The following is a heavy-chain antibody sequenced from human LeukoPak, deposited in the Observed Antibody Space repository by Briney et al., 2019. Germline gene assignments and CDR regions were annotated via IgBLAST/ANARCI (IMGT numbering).Heavy chain of an antibody. J-gene: IGHJ4*02. V-gene: IGHV1-69*13. CDR3: AREYYGSGSGGDRSF. CDR2: IIPIFGTA. D-gene: IGHD3-10*01. CDR1: GGTFSSYT. Sequence: ASVKVSCKASGGTFSSYTISWVRQAPGQGLEWMGRIIPIFGTANYAQKFEGRVTITVDESKSTAYMELSSLRSEDTAVYYCAREYYGSGSGGDRSFWGQGTLVTVSS.